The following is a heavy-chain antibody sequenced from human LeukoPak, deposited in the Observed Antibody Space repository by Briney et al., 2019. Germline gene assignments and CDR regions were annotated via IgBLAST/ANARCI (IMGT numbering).Heavy chain of an antibody. Sequence: PGGSLRLSCAASGFSFNNYYMNWIRQVPGKGLEWISYISDSDSTIYYADSVKGRFTVSRDTAQNSLYLQMNSLRAEDTAVYYCARALRDGYKSGYYYGMDVWGQGTTVTVSS. CDR2: ISDSDSTI. V-gene: IGHV3-11*01. D-gene: IGHD5-24*01. CDR1: GFSFNNYY. CDR3: ARALRDGYKSGYYYGMDV. J-gene: IGHJ6*02.